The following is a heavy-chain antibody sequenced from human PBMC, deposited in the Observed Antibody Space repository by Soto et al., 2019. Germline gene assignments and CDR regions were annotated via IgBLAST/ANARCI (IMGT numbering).Heavy chain of an antibody. CDR1: GYTLTELS. CDR2: FDPEDGET. J-gene: IGHJ4*02. CDR3: ARDHDSSGYYRPFDY. Sequence: ASVKVSCKVSGYTLTELSMHWVRQAHGKGLEWMGGFDPEDGETIYAQKFQGRVTMTEDTSTDTAYMELSSLRSDDTAVYYCARDHDSSGYYRPFDYWGQGTLVTVSS. V-gene: IGHV1-24*01. D-gene: IGHD3-22*01.